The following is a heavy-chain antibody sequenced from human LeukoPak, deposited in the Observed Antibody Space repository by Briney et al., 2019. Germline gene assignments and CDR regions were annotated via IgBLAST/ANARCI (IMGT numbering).Heavy chain of an antibody. V-gene: IGHV4-34*01. J-gene: IGHJ3*01. CDR2: INHSGST. D-gene: IGHD3/OR15-3a*01. Sequence: PSETLSLTCAVYGGSFSGYYWSWIRQPPGKGLEWIGEINHSGSTNYNPSLKSRVTISVDTSKNQFSLKLSSVTAADTAVYYCARYPKGLDDAFDVWGQGTMVTVSS. CDR1: GGSFSGYY. CDR3: ARYPKGLDDAFDV.